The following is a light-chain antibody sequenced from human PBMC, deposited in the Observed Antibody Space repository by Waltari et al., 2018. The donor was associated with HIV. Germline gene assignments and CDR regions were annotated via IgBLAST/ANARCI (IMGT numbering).Light chain of an antibody. Sequence: QSALTQPASVSGSHGQSITISCTGTSSDVSVYTYVSWYQHHPGKAPKLMIYEVTKRPSGVSNRFSGSKSGNTASLTISGLQAEDEADYYCSSYTSSSTQVFGGGTKVTVL. CDR3: SSYTSSSTQV. CDR1: SSDVSVYTY. J-gene: IGLJ3*02. V-gene: IGLV2-14*01. CDR2: EVT.